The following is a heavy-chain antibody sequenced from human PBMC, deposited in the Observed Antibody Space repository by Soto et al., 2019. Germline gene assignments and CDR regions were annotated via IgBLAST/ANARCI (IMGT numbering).Heavy chain of an antibody. Sequence: EASVKGSCKASGYTFTSYGISWVRQAPGQGLEWMGWISAYNGNTNYAQKLQGRVTMTTDTSTSTAYMELRSLRSDDTAVYYCARGLRFLEWLFGDYYYYGMDVWGQGTTVTGSS. V-gene: IGHV1-18*01. CDR2: ISAYNGNT. CDR3: ARGLRFLEWLFGDYYYYGMDV. J-gene: IGHJ6*02. CDR1: GYTFTSYG. D-gene: IGHD3-3*01.